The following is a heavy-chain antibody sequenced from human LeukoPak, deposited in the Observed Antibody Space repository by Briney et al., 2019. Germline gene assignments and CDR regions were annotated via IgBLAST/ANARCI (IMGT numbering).Heavy chain of an antibody. Sequence: PSETLSLTCTVSGGSITSSSYYWGWIRQPPGRGLEWIGSIYFSGNTYYNPSLKSRLTISVDTSKSQFSLKVNSVTAADTAVYYCARRRLYYDSSGYYFGGYFDYWGQGTLVTVSS. J-gene: IGHJ4*02. CDR1: GGSITSSSYY. CDR3: ARRRLYYDSSGYYFGGYFDY. V-gene: IGHV4-39*07. D-gene: IGHD3-22*01. CDR2: IYFSGNT.